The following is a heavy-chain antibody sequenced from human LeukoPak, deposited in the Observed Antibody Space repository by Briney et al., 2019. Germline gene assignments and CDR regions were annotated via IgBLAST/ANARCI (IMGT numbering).Heavy chain of an antibody. CDR2: ISWNSGSI. J-gene: IGHJ4*02. D-gene: IGHD6-13*01. V-gene: IGHV3-9*01. Sequence: PGGSLRLSCAASGFTFDDYAMHWVRQAPGKGLEWVSDISWNSGSIGYADSVKGRFTISRDNAKNSLYLQMNSLRAEDTALYYCAKDIAAAGNRYFDYWGQGTLVTVSS. CDR3: AKDIAAAGNRYFDY. CDR1: GFTFDDYA.